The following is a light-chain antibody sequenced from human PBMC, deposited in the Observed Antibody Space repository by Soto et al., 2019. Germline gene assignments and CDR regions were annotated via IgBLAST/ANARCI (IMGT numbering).Light chain of an antibody. CDR3: SSYTSSSTLDV. CDR1: SSDVGGYNY. J-gene: IGLJ1*01. Sequence: QSVLTQPASVSGSPGQSITISCTRTSSDVGGYNYVSWYQQHPGKAPKFMIYDVSNRPSGVSNRFSGSKSGNTASLTISGLQAEDEADYYCSSYTSSSTLDVFGAGTKVTVL. CDR2: DVS. V-gene: IGLV2-14*01.